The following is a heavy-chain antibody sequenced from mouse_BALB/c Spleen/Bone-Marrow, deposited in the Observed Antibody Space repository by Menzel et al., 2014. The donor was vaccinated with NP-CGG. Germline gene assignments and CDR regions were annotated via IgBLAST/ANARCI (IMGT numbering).Heavy chain of an antibody. CDR2: ISSGGSNT. J-gene: IGHJ4*01. D-gene: IGHD2-2*01. CDR1: GFAFSGYD. Sequence: EVKLMESGGGLVKPGGSLKLSCAASGFAFSGYDMSWVRQTPEKRLEWVAYISSGGSNTYYPDTVKGRFTISRDNAKNTLYLQMNRLKSEDTAMYYCARQRGYAYAMDYWGQGTSVTVSS. V-gene: IGHV5-12-1*01. CDR3: ARQRGYAYAMDY.